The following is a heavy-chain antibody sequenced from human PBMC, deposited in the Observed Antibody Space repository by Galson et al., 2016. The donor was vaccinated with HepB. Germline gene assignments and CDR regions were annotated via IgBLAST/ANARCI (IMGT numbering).Heavy chain of an antibody. CDR2: IYPGDSDT. Sequence: QSGAEVKKPGESLKISCKGSGYSFTSYWIGWVRQMPGKGLEWMGIIYPGDSDTRYSPSFQGQVTISADKSISTAYLQWSSLKASDTAMYYCARTKDYDFWSGYPSDYWGQGTLVTVSS. J-gene: IGHJ4*02. CDR3: ARTKDYDFWSGYPSDY. D-gene: IGHD3-3*01. CDR1: GYSFTSYW. V-gene: IGHV5-51*01.